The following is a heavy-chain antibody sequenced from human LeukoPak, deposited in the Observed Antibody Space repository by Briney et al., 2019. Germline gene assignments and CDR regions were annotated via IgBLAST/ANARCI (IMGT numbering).Heavy chain of an antibody. D-gene: IGHD5-24*01. V-gene: IGHV3-15*01. CDR1: GYTFTSYW. CDR3: TIDGYNSPLDADY. Sequence: GESLKISCKGSGYTFTSYWIGWVRQALGKGLEWVGRIKSKTDGGTTDYAAPVKGRFTISRDDSKNTLYLQMNSLKTEDTAVYYCTIDGYNSPLDADYWGQGTLVTVSP. CDR2: IKSKTDGGTT. J-gene: IGHJ4*02.